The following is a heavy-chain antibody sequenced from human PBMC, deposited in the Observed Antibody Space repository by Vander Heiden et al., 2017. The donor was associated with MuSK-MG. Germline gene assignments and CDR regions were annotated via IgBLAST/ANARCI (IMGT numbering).Heavy chain of an antibody. D-gene: IGHD6-19*01. CDR2: INHSGST. J-gene: IGHJ5*02. V-gene: IGHV4-34*01. CDR1: GGSFSGYY. Sequence: QVQLQQWGAGLLKPSETLSLTCAVYGGSFSGYYWSWIRQPPGKGLEWIGEINHSGSTNYNPSLKSRVTISVDTSKNQFSLKLSSVTAADTAVYYCARGFWYSSGLGFDPWGQGTLVTVYS. CDR3: ARGFWYSSGLGFDP.